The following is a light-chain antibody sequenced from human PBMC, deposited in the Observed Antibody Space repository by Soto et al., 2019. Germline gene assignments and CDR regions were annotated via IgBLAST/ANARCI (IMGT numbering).Light chain of an antibody. CDR1: SGDIGSYNR. J-gene: IGLJ1*01. CDR2: EVT. Sequence: QSALTQPASGSGSPGQSITISCTGTSGDIGSYNRVSWYQQHPGKAPKLIIYEVTDRPSGVSNRFSGSKSGNTASLTISGLQAEDEAEYYCSSYTNINTRACVFGTGTKLTVL. CDR3: SSYTNINTRACV. V-gene: IGLV2-14*01.